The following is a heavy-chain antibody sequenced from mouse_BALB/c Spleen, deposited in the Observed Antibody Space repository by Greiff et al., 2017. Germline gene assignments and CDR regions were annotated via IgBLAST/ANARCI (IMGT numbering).Heavy chain of an antibody. D-gene: IGHD2-3*01. CDR1: GFTFSSFG. Sequence: EVHLVESGGGLVQPGGSRKLSCAASGFTFSSFGMHWVRQAPEKGLEWVAYISSGSSTIYYADTVKGRFTISRDNPKNTLFLQMTSLRSEDTAMYYCARWPYYDGYYYAMDYWGQGTSVTVSS. CDR2: ISSGSSTI. V-gene: IGHV5-17*02. CDR3: ARWPYYDGYYYAMDY. J-gene: IGHJ4*01.